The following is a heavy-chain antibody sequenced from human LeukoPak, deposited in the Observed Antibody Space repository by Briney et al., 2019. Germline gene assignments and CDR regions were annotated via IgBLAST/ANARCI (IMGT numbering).Heavy chain of an antibody. V-gene: IGHV4-59*01. Sequence: PSETLSLTCTVSGGSISSYYWSWIRQPPGKGLEWIGYIYYSGSTNYNPSLKSRVTISVDTSKNQFSLKLNSVTAADTAVYYCARAWGIVVVTSAFDIWGQGTMVTVSS. CDR1: GGSISSYY. D-gene: IGHD2-2*01. CDR2: IYYSGST. CDR3: ARAWGIVVVTSAFDI. J-gene: IGHJ3*02.